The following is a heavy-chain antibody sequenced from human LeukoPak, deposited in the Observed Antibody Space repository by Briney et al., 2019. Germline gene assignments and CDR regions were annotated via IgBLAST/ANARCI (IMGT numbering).Heavy chain of an antibody. V-gene: IGHV3-43*01. CDR1: GFTFDDYT. Sequence: GGSLRLSCAASGFTFDDYTMHWVRQAPGKGLEWVSLISWDGGNTCYADSVKGRFTISRDNSKNSLYLQMNSLRTEDTALYYCARTYPSYSHYFDYWGQGTLVTVSS. CDR3: ARTYPSYSHYFDY. J-gene: IGHJ4*02. CDR2: ISWDGGNT. D-gene: IGHD3-10*01.